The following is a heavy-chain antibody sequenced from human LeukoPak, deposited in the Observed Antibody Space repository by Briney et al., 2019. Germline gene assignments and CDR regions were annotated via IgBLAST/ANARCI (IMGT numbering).Heavy chain of an antibody. V-gene: IGHV1-2*02. CDR1: GYTFTGYY. CDR2: IDPNAGGT. J-gene: IGHJ4*02. CDR3: AKFWHSDC. Sequence: ASVKVSCKASGYTFTGYYIHWVRQAPGQGLEWMGWIDPNAGGTHYAQKFQGRVTMTRDTSIGTAYMQLSGLTFDDTAVYYCAKFWHSDCWGQGTLVTVSS.